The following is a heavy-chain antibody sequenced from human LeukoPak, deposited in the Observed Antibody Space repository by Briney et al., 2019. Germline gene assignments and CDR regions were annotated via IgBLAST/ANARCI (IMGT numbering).Heavy chain of an antibody. D-gene: IGHD6-19*01. Sequence: GASVKVSCKASGYTFTSYDINWVRQATGQGLEWMGWMNPNSGNTGYAQKFQGRVTMTRNTSISTAYTELSSLRSEDTAVYYCARDLYSSGWYPHWFDPWGQGTLVTVSS. CDR1: GYTFTSYD. CDR3: ARDLYSSGWYPHWFDP. CDR2: MNPNSGNT. J-gene: IGHJ5*02. V-gene: IGHV1-8*01.